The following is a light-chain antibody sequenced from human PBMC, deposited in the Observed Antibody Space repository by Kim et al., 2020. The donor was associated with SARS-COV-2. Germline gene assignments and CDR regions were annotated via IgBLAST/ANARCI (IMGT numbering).Light chain of an antibody. V-gene: IGLV3-1*01. Sequence: APGQTASITCSGDKLGNKYACWYKQKPGQSPVLVIYQDSKRPSGIPERFSGSNSGNTATLTISGTQAMDEADYYCQAWDSSTAVFGGGTQLTVL. CDR3: QAWDSSTAV. CDR1: KLGNKY. CDR2: QDS. J-gene: IGLJ2*01.